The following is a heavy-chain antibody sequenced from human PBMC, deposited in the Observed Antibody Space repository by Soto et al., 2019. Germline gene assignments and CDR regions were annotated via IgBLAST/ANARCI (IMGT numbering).Heavy chain of an antibody. J-gene: IGHJ4*02. Sequence: PGGSLRLSCAASGFTFSDYVMHWVRQAPGKGLEWVAVIWYRGRDIFYADSVKGRFTISRDNSKNTPYLQLNSLRAEDTAVYYCARDQGGQSGNFIFDNWGQGTLVTVSS. V-gene: IGHV3-33*01. CDR1: GFTFSDYV. CDR3: ARDQGGQSGNFIFDN. CDR2: IWYRGRDI. D-gene: IGHD1-26*01.